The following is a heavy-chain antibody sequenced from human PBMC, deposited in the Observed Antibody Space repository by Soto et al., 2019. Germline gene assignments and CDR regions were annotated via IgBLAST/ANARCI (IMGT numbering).Heavy chain of an antibody. CDR2: INDDGSST. D-gene: IGHD3-10*01. V-gene: IGHV3-74*03. J-gene: IGHJ4*02. Sequence: EIQLVESGGGLVQPGGSLRLSCAASGITFSNYWMHWARQVPGKGLVWVSHINDDGSSTKFADSGKGRFTTSRDNAKNTLYLQMTALRVEDTGVDYCGRDRIGPIGWGQGTLVTVSS. CDR1: GITFSNYW. CDR3: GRDRIGPIG.